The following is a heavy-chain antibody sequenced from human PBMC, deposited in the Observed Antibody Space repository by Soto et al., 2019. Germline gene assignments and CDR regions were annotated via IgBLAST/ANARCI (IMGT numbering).Heavy chain of an antibody. J-gene: IGHJ3*02. V-gene: IGHV4-31*03. CDR2: IYYSGST. CDR3: ARGVAAAGIPRAFDI. Sequence: PSETLSLTCTVSGGSISSGGYYWSWIRQHPGKGLEWIGYIYYSGSTYYNPSLKSRVTISVDTSKNQFSLKLSSVTAADTAVYYCARGVAAAGIPRAFDIWGRRTMVTVSS. CDR1: GGSISSGGYY. D-gene: IGHD6-13*01.